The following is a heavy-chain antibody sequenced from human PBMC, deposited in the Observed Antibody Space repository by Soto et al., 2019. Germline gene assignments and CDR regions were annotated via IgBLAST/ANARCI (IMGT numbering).Heavy chain of an antibody. D-gene: IGHD6-13*01. CDR2: ISGSGTTT. J-gene: IGHJ4*02. Sequence: GGSLRLSCAASGFTFSNYAMYWVRQAPGKGLEWVSAISGSGTTTYYADSVKGRFSISRDNSKNTLYLQMNSLRAEDTAVYYCAKGGWHSSSWFDYWGQGTLVTVPS. V-gene: IGHV3-23*01. CDR3: AKGGWHSSSWFDY. CDR1: GFTFSNYA.